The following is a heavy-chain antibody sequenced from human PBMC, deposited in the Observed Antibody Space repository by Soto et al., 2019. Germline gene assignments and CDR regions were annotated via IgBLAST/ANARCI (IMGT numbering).Heavy chain of an antibody. CDR2: IKHSGST. CDR1: GGSIIGSSYY. V-gene: IGHV4-39*07. J-gene: IGHJ4*02. Sequence: SETLSLTCTVSGGSIIGSSYYWSLIRQPPGKGLEWIGEIKHSGSTNYNPSLKSRVTISVDTSKNQFSLKLSSVTAADTAVYYCAVVVAATHPSDYWGQGTLVTVSS. CDR3: AVVVAATHPSDY. D-gene: IGHD2-15*01.